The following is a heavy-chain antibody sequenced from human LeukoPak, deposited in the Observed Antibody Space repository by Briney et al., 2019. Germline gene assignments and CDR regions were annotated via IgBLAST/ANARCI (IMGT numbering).Heavy chain of an antibody. J-gene: IGHJ1*01. D-gene: IGHD6-19*01. CDR1: GLAFSSYA. CDR2: ISVASNT. V-gene: IGHV3-23*01. Sequence: AGGSLRLSCAASGLAFSSYAMSWVRQAPGKGLEWVSTISVASNTFYADSVKGRFTISRDNSKNTVYLQMTSLRAEDTAVYYCVKGAVAEYFQHWGQGTLVTVSS. CDR3: VKGAVAEYFQH.